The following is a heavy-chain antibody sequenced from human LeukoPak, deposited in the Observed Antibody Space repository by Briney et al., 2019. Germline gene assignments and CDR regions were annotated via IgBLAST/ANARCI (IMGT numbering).Heavy chain of an antibody. CDR2: TYPGDSDT. CDR3: ARSPQPADPDNFDY. CDR1: GYSFTSYW. Sequence: GESLKISCKGSGYSFTSYWIGWVRQMPGKGLEWMGITYPGDSDTRYSPSFQGQVTNSADKSISTAYLQWSSLKASDTAMYYCARSPQPADPDNFDYWGQGTLVTVSS. D-gene: IGHD2-2*01. V-gene: IGHV5-51*01. J-gene: IGHJ4*02.